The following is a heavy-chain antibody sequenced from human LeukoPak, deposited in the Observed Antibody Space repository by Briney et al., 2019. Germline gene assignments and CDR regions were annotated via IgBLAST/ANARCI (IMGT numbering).Heavy chain of an antibody. J-gene: IGHJ4*02. V-gene: IGHV6-1*01. Sequence: SQTLSLTCAISGDSVSSNSAAWNWMRQSPSRALECLGRTYYRSKWYNDYAVSVTSRITINPDTYKNQFSLQLNSVTPEDTAVYYCARDADDSSGYYRFDYWGQGTLVTVSS. CDR3: ARDADDSSGYYRFDY. D-gene: IGHD3-22*01. CDR1: GDSVSSNSAA. CDR2: TYYRSKWYN.